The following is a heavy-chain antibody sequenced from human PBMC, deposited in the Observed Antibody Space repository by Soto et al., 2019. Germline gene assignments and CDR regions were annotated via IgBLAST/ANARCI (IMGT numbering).Heavy chain of an antibody. V-gene: IGHV1-69*12. J-gene: IGHJ6*02. D-gene: IGHD3-22*01. CDR1: GGSLSNFG. CDR2: IIPVFGTP. CDR3: ARGDATKIVVTTYYAMDV. Sequence: QVQLVQSGAEVKKPGSSVKVSCTASGGSLSNFGISWVRQAPGQGLEWMGAIIPVFGTPNYAQKSQDRVTINADESTTTVYMEVRSLTSEDTAVYYCARGDATKIVVTTYYAMDVWGQGTTVTVSS.